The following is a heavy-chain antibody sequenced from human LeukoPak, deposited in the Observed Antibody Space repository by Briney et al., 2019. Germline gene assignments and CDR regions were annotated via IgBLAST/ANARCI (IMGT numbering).Heavy chain of an antibody. V-gene: IGHV3-30*02. Sequence: GGSLRLSCVASGFSFSSYGMHWVRQAPGKGLEWLAFLRYDESVLYDADSLQGRFTISRDNAKNTLYLQMNTLIEEDTAVYFCAKDREFRGYDILGGLDIWGQGTGVTVSS. CDR3: AKDREFRGYDILGGLDI. CDR1: GFSFSSYG. D-gene: IGHD5-12*01. J-gene: IGHJ3*02. CDR2: LRYDESVL.